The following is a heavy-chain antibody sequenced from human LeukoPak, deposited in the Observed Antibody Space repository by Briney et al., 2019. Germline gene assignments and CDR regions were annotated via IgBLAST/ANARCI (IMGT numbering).Heavy chain of an antibody. D-gene: IGHD5-24*01. Sequence: PGRSLRLSCAASGFTFSSYAMHWVRQAPGKGLEWVAVISYDGSNKYYADSVKGRFTISRDNSKNTLYLQMNSLRAEDTAAYYCAREDGYIDYWGQGTLVTVSS. CDR2: ISYDGSNK. CDR1: GFTFSSYA. J-gene: IGHJ4*02. V-gene: IGHV3-30*04. CDR3: AREDGYIDY.